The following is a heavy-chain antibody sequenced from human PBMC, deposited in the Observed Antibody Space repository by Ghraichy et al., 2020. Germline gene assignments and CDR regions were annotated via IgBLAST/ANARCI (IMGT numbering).Heavy chain of an antibody. CDR2: IYYSGSS. V-gene: IGHV4-30-2*01. D-gene: IGHD4-17*01. CDR1: GDFFSGGGYA. J-gene: IGHJ4*02. CDR3: ARAAHDYAFDY. Sequence: SETLSLTCAVSGDFFSGGGYAWSWIRQPPGKGLEWIGYIYYSGSSSYNPSLKSRVAISMDRSKNQFSLNLNSVTAADTAVYYCARAAHDYAFDYWGQGRQVVVSS.